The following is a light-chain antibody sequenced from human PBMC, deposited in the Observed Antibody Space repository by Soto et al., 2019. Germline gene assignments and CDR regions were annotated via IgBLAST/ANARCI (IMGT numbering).Light chain of an antibody. CDR1: SIDVGSYNL. V-gene: IGLV2-23*02. Sequence: QSALTQPASVSGSPGQSITISCTGTSIDVGSYNLVSWYQQHPGKAPKLMIYEVSKRPSGVSNRFSGSKSGHTASLTISGLQAEDEADYYCCSYAGSSTLIFGTATKVTVL. J-gene: IGLJ1*01. CDR2: EVS. CDR3: CSYAGSSTLI.